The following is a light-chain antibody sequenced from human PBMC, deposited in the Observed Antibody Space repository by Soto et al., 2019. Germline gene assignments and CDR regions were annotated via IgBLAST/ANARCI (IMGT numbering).Light chain of an antibody. V-gene: IGLV2-8*01. CDR1: SSDVGGYNY. CDR3: SSYAGSSNV. Sequence: QSALTQPPSASGSPGQSVAISCTGISSDVGGYNYVSWYQQHPGKAPKLMIYEVNKRPSGVPDRFSGSQSGNTAALTVSGLQAEDEADYYCSSYAGSSNVFGTGTKVTVL. J-gene: IGLJ1*01. CDR2: EVN.